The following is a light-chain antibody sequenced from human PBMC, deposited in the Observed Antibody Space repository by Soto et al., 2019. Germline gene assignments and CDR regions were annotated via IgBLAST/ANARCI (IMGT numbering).Light chain of an antibody. CDR1: SSDVGGYNY. Sequence: QSALTQPASVSGSPGQSITISCTGTSSDVGGYNYVSWYQQHPGKAPKLMIFDVSNRPSEVSNRFSGSRSGNTASLTISGLQAEDEADYYCSSYTSGSTVVFGGGTKLTVL. V-gene: IGLV2-14*01. J-gene: IGLJ2*01. CDR3: SSYTSGSTVV. CDR2: DVS.